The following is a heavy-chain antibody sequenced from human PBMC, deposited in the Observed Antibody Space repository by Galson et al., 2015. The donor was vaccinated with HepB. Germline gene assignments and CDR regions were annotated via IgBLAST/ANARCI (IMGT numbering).Heavy chain of an antibody. D-gene: IGHD6-19*01. CDR3: VSLSLAVAEHAFDF. CDR1: GFTFRSYW. J-gene: IGHJ3*01. V-gene: IGHV3-74*01. Sequence: SLRLSCAASGFTFRSYWMHWVRQAPGKGLIWVSGINADGSNTRHADSVKGRFTVSRDNAKNTLYLQISNLRAEDTAVYYCVSLSLAVAEHAFDFWGQGTMVTVSS. CDR2: INADGSNT.